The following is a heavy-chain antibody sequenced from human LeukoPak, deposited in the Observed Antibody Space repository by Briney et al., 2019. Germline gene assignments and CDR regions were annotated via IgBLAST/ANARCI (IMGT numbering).Heavy chain of an antibody. D-gene: IGHD3-3*01. CDR3: ARMEYYDFWSGYLSTYYYGMDV. CDR1: GGSISSSSYY. V-gene: IGHV4-39*07. J-gene: IGHJ6*02. CDR2: INHSGST. Sequence: PSETLSLTCTVSGGSISSSSYYWGWIRQPPGKGLEWIGEINHSGSTNYNPSLKSRVTISVDTSKNQFSLKLSSVTAADTAVYYCARMEYYDFWSGYLSTYYYGMDVWGQGTTVTVSS.